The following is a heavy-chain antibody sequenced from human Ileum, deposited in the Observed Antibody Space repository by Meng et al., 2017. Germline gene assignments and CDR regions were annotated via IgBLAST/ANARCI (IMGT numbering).Heavy chain of an antibody. V-gene: IGHV4-34*01. Sequence: QVQVQRWGAGLLKPSETLPLTCAVYGGSFSGYYWSWIRQPPGKGLEWIGEINHSGSTNYNPSLKSRVTISVDTSKNQFSLKLSSVTAADTAVYYCARGGHDSSGYYSFDYWGQGTLVTVSS. CDR1: GGSFSGYY. CDR2: INHSGST. CDR3: ARGGHDSSGYYSFDY. D-gene: IGHD3-22*01. J-gene: IGHJ4*02.